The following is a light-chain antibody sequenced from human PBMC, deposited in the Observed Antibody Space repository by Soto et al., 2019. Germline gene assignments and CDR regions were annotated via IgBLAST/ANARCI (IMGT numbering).Light chain of an antibody. CDR2: GAS. J-gene: IGKJ3*01. CDR3: HYYDDSPPFP. CDR1: QSVSSRF. V-gene: IGKV3-20*01. Sequence: EIVLTQSPGTLSLSPGERATFSCRASQSVSSRFLAWYQQKPGQAPRLLIYGASSRATGIPDRFSGSGSGTDFTLTISRLEPEDFAVYYCHYYDDSPPFPFGPGTRWIS.